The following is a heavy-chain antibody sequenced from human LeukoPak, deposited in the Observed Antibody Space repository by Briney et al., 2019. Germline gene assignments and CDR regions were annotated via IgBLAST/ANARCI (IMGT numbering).Heavy chain of an antibody. CDR2: IDAKSGGT. V-gene: IGHV1-2*06. J-gene: IGHJ4*02. Sequence: ASVKVSCKASGYTFTGYFMHWVRQAPGQGLEWMGRIDAKSGGTRYAQNFQGRVTMTRDMSISTAYMELANLKSDDTAVYYCARELPGIVLVVDATIQEDTYYFDSWGQGVPVTVSS. CDR1: GYTFTGYF. D-gene: IGHD2-15*01. CDR3: ARELPGIVLVVDATIQEDTYYFDS.